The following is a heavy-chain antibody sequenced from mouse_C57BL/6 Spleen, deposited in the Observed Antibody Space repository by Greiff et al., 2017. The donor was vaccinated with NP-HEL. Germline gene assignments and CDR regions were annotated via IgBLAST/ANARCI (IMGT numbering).Heavy chain of an antibody. CDR1: GFTFSSYA. V-gene: IGHV5-4*01. Sequence: DVRLVDSGGGLVKPGGSLKLSCAASGFTFSSYAMSWVRQTPEKRLEWVATISDGGSYTYYPDNVKGRFTISRDNAKNNLYLQMSHLKSEDTAMYYCARDGGYDYDPYFDYWGQGTTLTVSS. CDR3: ARDGGYDYDPYFDY. J-gene: IGHJ2*01. CDR2: ISDGGSYT. D-gene: IGHD2-4*01.